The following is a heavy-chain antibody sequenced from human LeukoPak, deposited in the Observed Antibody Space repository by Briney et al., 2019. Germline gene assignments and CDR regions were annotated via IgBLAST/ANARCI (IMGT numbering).Heavy chain of an antibody. D-gene: IGHD3-22*01. CDR3: AKLSPASYDSSGYSDAFDI. V-gene: IGHV3-48*03. CDR2: NSSSGSTL. CDR1: GFTFSSYE. Sequence: PGGPLRLSCAASGFTFSSYEMNWVRQARGKGLEGVSYNSSSGSTLYYADSVVGRFTISRDNAENSLYLQLISLRAADTAVYYCAKLSPASYDSSGYSDAFDIWGQGTMVTVSS. J-gene: IGHJ3*02.